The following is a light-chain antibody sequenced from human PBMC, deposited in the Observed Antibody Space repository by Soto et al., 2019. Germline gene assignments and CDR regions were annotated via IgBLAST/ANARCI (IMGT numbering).Light chain of an antibody. V-gene: IGLV2-14*01. Sequence: QSALTQPASVSGSPGKSITISCTGTRRDVGGYNYVSWYQQHPGKAPKPMIYDASNRPSGVSNRFSGSKSGNTASLTISGLQAEDEADYYCSSYTSSSTLLYVFGTGTKLTVL. CDR1: RRDVGGYNY. CDR2: DAS. J-gene: IGLJ1*01. CDR3: SSYTSSSTLLYV.